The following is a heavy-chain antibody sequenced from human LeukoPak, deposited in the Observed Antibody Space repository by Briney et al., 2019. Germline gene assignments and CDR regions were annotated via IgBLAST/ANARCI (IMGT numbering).Heavy chain of an antibody. Sequence: SVKVSCKASGGTFSSYAISWVRQAPGQGLGWMGRIIPIFGTANYAQKFQGRVTITTDESTSTAYMELSSLRSEDTAVYYCARESCGGDCYPLGYWGQGTLVTVSS. CDR3: ARESCGGDCYPLGY. V-gene: IGHV1-69*05. J-gene: IGHJ4*02. CDR2: IIPIFGTA. D-gene: IGHD2-21*02. CDR1: GGTFSSYA.